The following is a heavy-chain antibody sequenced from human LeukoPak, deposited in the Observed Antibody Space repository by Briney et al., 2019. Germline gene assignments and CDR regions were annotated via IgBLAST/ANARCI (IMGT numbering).Heavy chain of an antibody. D-gene: IGHD6-19*01. CDR1: GGSISNYY. V-gene: IGHV4-4*07. CDR3: ARGRAVAEY. CDR2: INTSGST. Sequence: SETLSLTCTVSGGSISNYYWSWIRQPAGKGLEWIGRINTSGSTNYNPSLKSRVTMSADTSKNQFSLQPSSVTATDTAVYYCARGRAVAEYWGQGILVTVSS. J-gene: IGHJ4*02.